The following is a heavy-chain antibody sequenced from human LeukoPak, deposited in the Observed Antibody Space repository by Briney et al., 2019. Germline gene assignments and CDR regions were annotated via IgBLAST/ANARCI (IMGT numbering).Heavy chain of an antibody. V-gene: IGHV4-4*07. Sequence: PSETLSLTCTVSGGSISSYYWSWVRQPAGKGLEWVGRIYTSGSTNYNPSLKSRVTMSVDTSKNQFSLKLSSVTAADTAVYYYARDGTSSGYYGYYVAVWGKGTTVTISS. J-gene: IGHJ6*03. CDR2: IYTSGST. CDR3: ARDGTSSGYYGYYVAV. D-gene: IGHD3-22*01. CDR1: GGSISSYY.